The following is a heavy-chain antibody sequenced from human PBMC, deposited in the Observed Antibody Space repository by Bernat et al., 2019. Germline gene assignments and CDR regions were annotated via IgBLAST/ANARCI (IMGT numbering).Heavy chain of an antibody. D-gene: IGHD3-10*01. CDR1: GFTFSSYW. Sequence: EVQLVESGGGLVQPGGSLRLSCAASGFTFSSYWMSWVRQAPGKGLEWVANIKQDGSEKYYVDSVKGRFTISRDNSKNTLYLKMNSLRAEDTAVYYCANEGLWFGEENFWGQGTLVTVSS. J-gene: IGHJ4*02. V-gene: IGHV3-7*03. CDR2: IKQDGSEK. CDR3: ANEGLWFGEENF.